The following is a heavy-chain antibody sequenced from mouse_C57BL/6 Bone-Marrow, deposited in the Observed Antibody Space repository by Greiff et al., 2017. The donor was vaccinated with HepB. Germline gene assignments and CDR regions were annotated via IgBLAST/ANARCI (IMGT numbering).Heavy chain of an antibody. CDR1: GFNIKDDY. V-gene: IGHV14-4*01. CDR3: TLYYDYDRGYAMDY. J-gene: IGHJ4*01. Sequence: EVQRVESGAELVRPGASVKLSCTASGFNIKDDYMHWVKQRPEQGLEWIGWIDPENGDTEYASKFQGKATITADTSSNTAYLQLSSLTSEDTAVYYCTLYYDYDRGYAMDYWGQGTSVTVSS. CDR2: IDPENGDT. D-gene: IGHD2-4*01.